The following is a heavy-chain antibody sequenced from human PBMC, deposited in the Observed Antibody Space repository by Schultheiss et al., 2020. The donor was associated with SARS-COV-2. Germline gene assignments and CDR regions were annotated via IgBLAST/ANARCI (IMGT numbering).Heavy chain of an antibody. CDR3: ARDCSSTSCYKDY. CDR1: GGSFSGYY. V-gene: IGHV4-34*01. Sequence: SETLSLTCAVYGGSFSGYYWSWIRQPPGKGLEWIGEINHSGSTNYNPSLKSRVTISVDTSKNQFSLKLSSVTAADTAVYYCARDCSSTSCYKDYWGQGTLVTVSS. D-gene: IGHD2-2*02. CDR2: INHSGST. J-gene: IGHJ4*02.